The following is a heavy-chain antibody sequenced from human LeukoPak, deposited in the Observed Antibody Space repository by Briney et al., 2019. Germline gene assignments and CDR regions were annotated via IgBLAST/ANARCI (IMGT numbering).Heavy chain of an antibody. D-gene: IGHD3-16*01. J-gene: IGHJ4*02. V-gene: IGHV3-43*02. CDR1: GFTFDDYA. Sequence: QPGGSLRPSCATSGFTFDDYAMHWVRQAPGKGLEWVSLISGDDNSTYYADSVKGRFTISRDNNKNSLHVQMNNLRSEDTALYYCAKQAASGGGVDYWGQGTLVTVSS. CDR3: AKQAASGGGVDY. CDR2: ISGDDNST.